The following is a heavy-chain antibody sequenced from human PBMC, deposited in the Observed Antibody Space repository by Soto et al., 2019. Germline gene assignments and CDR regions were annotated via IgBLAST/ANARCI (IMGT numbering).Heavy chain of an antibody. CDR3: ARDFGYSSGWYKGGASYSFDY. V-gene: IGHV1-18*01. CDR1: GYTFTSYG. CDR2: ISAYNGNT. Sequence: GASVKVSCKASGYTFTSYGISWVRQAPGQGLEWMGWISAYNGNTNYAQKLQGRVTMTTDTSTSTAYMKLRSLRSDDTAVYYCARDFGYSSGWYKGGASYSFDYWGQGTPVTFSS. J-gene: IGHJ4*02. D-gene: IGHD6-19*01.